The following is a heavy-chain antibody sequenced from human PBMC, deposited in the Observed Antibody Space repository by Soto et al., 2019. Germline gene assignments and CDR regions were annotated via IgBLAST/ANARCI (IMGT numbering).Heavy chain of an antibody. J-gene: IGHJ3*02. CDR3: ARVISITMVRGGFAFDI. V-gene: IGHV4-31*03. CDR2: IYYSGST. CDR1: GGSIGSGGYY. D-gene: IGHD3-10*01. Sequence: PSETLSLTCTVSGGSIGSGGYYLSGIRQHPGKGLEWIGYIYYSGSTYYNPSLKSRVTISVDTSKNQFSLKLSSVTAADTAVYYCARVISITMVRGGFAFDIWGQGTMVTVSS.